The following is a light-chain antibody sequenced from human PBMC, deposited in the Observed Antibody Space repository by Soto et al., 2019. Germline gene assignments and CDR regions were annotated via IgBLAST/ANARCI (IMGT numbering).Light chain of an antibody. Sequence: EIVMTQSPATLSVSPGERATLSCRASQSISSNLAWYQQKPGQAPRLLMFRTSSRATGFPARFSGSGSGTEFNLTISSLQSEDFAVYYCQQRLSWPITFGQGTRLEI. CDR2: RTS. CDR3: QQRLSWPIT. J-gene: IGKJ5*01. V-gene: IGKV3-15*01. CDR1: QSISSN.